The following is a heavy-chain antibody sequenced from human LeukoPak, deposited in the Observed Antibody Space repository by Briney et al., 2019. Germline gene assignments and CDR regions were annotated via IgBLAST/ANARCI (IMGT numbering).Heavy chain of an antibody. D-gene: IGHD3-3*01. Sequence: PGGSLRLSCAASGFTFSSYGMHWVRQAPGKGLEWVAFIRYDGSNKYYADSVKGRFTISRDNSKNTLYLQMNSLRAEDTAVYYCAKVNDFWSGYFDYWGQGTLVTVSS. V-gene: IGHV3-30*02. CDR2: IRYDGSNK. J-gene: IGHJ4*02. CDR1: GFTFSSYG. CDR3: AKVNDFWSGYFDY.